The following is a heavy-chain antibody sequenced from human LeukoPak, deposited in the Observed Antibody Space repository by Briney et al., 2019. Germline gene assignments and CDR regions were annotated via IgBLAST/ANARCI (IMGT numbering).Heavy chain of an antibody. D-gene: IGHD6-13*01. Sequence: GGSLRLSCAASGFTFSSYWMSWVRQAPGKGLEWVATIKQDGSEKYYVDSVKGRFTISRDNAKNSLYLQMNSPRAEDTAVYYCARQGRGIAAAGPRSITSYYYMDVWGKGTTVTVSS. CDR2: IKQDGSEK. J-gene: IGHJ6*03. V-gene: IGHV3-7*01. CDR1: GFTFSSYW. CDR3: ARQGRGIAAAGPRSITSYYYMDV.